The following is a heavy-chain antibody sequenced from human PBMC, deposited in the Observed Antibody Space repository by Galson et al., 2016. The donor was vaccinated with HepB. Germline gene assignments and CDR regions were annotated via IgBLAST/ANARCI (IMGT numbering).Heavy chain of an antibody. J-gene: IGHJ4*02. Sequence: SETLSLTCTVSSGFISTYYWSWIRQPPGKGLEWLGYIYHSGTTNYNPSLKSRVTLSIDTAKNQFSLQLSSVTAADTAVYYCAALLASGYGTGRLDYWGQGTLVAVSS. CDR2: IYHSGTT. CDR3: AALLASGYGTGRLDY. V-gene: IGHV4-59*01. D-gene: IGHD3-9*01. CDR1: SGFISTYY.